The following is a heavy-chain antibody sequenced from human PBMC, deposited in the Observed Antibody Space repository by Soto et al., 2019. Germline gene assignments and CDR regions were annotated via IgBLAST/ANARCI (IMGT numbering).Heavy chain of an antibody. CDR1: GFTFTTYA. CDR3: ARGSAAAGPYYFDY. Sequence: QVHLVQSVAEEKKPGASVRVSCKASGFTFTTYAIHWVRQAPGQRLEWMGWINAGNGATKYSQNFQDRVTIARDTSANTAFMELSGLRSEDTAVYYCARGSAAAGPYYFDYWAQGTLVTVSS. J-gene: IGHJ4*02. D-gene: IGHD6-13*01. V-gene: IGHV1-3*05. CDR2: INAGNGAT.